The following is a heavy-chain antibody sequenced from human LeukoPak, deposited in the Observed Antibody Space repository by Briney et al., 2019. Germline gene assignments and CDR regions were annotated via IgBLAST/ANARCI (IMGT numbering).Heavy chain of an antibody. D-gene: IGHD1-26*01. V-gene: IGHV3-20*04. CDR3: ARDEPWGQGATDNFDY. Sequence: GGSLRLSCAASGFNFDDYGMSWVRQAPGKGLEWVSGINWNGDSTGYADSVKGRFTISRDNAKNSLYLQMNSLRDEDTALYYCARDEPWGQGATDNFDYWGQGTLVTVSS. J-gene: IGHJ4*02. CDR1: GFNFDDYG. CDR2: INWNGDST.